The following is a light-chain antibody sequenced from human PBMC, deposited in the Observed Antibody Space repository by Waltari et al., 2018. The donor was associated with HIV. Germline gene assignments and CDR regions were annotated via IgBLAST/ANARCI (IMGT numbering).Light chain of an antibody. J-gene: IGLJ3*02. V-gene: IGLV1-47*01. CDR1: SSNIGRNF. CDR2: RNN. Sequence: QSVMTQPPSASGTPGPRVTISCSGSSSNIGRNFVYWYQQLPGTAPKLLIYRNNQRPSGVPDRFSGSKSGTSASLAIGGLRSEDEADYYCAAWDDSLSAWVFGGGTKLTVL. CDR3: AAWDDSLSAWV.